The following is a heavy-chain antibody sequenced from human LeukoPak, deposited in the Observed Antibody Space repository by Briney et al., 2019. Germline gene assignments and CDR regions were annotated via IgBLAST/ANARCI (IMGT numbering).Heavy chain of an antibody. V-gene: IGHV3-11*04. CDR3: ARGYDFWSGYTPGY. D-gene: IGHD3-3*01. J-gene: IGHJ4*02. Sequence: PGGSLRLSCAASGFTFSDYYMSWIRQAPGKGLEWISYITNGDTSLYYADSVKGRFTISRDNSKNTLYLQMNSLRAEDTAVYYCARGYDFWSGYTPGYWGQGTLVTVSS. CDR1: GFTFSDYY. CDR2: ITNGDTSL.